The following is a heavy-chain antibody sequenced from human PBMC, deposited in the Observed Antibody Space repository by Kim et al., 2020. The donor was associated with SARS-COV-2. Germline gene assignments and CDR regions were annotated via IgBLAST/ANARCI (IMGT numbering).Heavy chain of an antibody. J-gene: IGHJ6*02. Sequence: SETLSLTCTVSGGSISSGGYYWSWIRQHPGKGLEWIGYIYYSGSTYYNPSLKSRVTISVDTSKNQFSLKLSSVTAADTAVYYCARGYAMVRGVIIYYYYGMDVWGQGTTVTVSS. CDR1: GGSISSGGYY. CDR3: ARGYAMVRGVIIYYYYGMDV. V-gene: IGHV4-31*03. D-gene: IGHD3-10*01. CDR2: IYYSGST.